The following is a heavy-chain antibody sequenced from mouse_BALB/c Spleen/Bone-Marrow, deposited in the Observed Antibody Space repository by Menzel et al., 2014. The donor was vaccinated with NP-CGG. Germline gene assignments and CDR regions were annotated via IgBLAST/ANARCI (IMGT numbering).Heavy chain of an antibody. CDR1: GYTFTEYT. CDR2: INPNNGGT. J-gene: IGHJ4*01. V-gene: IGHV1-18*01. D-gene: IGHD2-1*01. CDR3: ARDGNYAMDY. Sequence: VQLKESGPELVKPGALVKISCKTSGYTFTEYTMHWVKQSHGKSLEWIGVINPNNGGTTYKQKFKDKATLTVDKSSSTAYMEFRSLTSEDSAVYYCARDGNYAMDYWGQGTSVTVSS.